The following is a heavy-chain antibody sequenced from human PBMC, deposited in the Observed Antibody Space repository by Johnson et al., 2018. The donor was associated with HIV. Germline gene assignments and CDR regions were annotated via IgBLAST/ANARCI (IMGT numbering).Heavy chain of an antibody. J-gene: IGHJ3*01. V-gene: IGHV3-30*02. D-gene: IGHD3-22*01. CDR1: GFTFSNYC. CDR3: AKGHSSGYPKDAFDL. CDR2: IRYDGDIT. Sequence: QVQLVESGGGLIQPGGSLRLSCAASGFTFSNYCMHWVRQAPGKGLEWVAFIRYDGDITYYVDSVKGRFTISRDNSKNTLYLQMNSLRTEDTAMYYCAKGHSSGYPKDAFDLWGQGTIVTVSS.